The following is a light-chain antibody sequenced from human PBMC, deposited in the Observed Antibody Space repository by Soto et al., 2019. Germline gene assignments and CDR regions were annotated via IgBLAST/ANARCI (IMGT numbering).Light chain of an antibody. CDR3: QQYHSYSWT. Sequence: IQLTQSPSSLSASVVDRVTIACRASQGISSYLAWYQQKPGKAPKRLIYAASSLQSGVPSRFSGSGSGTEFTLTISSLQPDDFATFYCQQYHSYSWTFGQGTKVDIK. J-gene: IGKJ1*01. CDR2: AAS. V-gene: IGKV1-9*01. CDR1: QGISSY.